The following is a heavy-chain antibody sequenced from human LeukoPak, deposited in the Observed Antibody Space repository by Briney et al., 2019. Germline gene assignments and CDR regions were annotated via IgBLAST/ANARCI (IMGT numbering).Heavy chain of an antibody. V-gene: IGHV7-4-1*02. Sequence: ASVKVSCKASGYTFTGYYMHWVRQAPGQGLEWIGWINTNTGNPTYAQGFTGRFVFSLDTSVSTTYLQISSLKAEDTAVYYCARAYQRLGGLSFPDQWGQGTLVSVSS. CDR3: ARAYQRLGGLSFPDQ. CDR1: GYTFTGYY. CDR2: INTNTGNP. D-gene: IGHD3-16*02. J-gene: IGHJ5*02.